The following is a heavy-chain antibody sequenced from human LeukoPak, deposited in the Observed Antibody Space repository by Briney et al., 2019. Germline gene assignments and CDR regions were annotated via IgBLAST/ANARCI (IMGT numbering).Heavy chain of an antibody. D-gene: IGHD3-22*01. CDR2: IYYSGST. Sequence: SETLPLTCTVSGGSISSSSYYWGWIRQPPGKGLEWIGSIYYSGSTYYNPSLQSRVTISVDTSKNQFSLKISSLTAADTAVYYCARVAIPYDISPYYDGYMDVWGKGTTVTVSS. V-gene: IGHV4-39*07. J-gene: IGHJ6*03. CDR1: GGSISSSSYY. CDR3: ARVAIPYDISPYYDGYMDV.